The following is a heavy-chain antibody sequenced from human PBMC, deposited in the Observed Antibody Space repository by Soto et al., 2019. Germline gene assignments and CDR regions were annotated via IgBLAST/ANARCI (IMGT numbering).Heavy chain of an antibody. Sequence: LQLQESGPGLVKPSETLSLTCTVSGGSISSSSYYWGWIRQPPGKGLEWIGSIYYSGSTYYNPSLKSRVTISVDTSKNQFSLKLSSVTAADTAVYYCARRGTVTTLDAFDIWGQGTMVTVSS. CDR2: IYYSGST. J-gene: IGHJ3*02. CDR1: GGSISSSSYY. V-gene: IGHV4-39*01. D-gene: IGHD4-17*01. CDR3: ARRGTVTTLDAFDI.